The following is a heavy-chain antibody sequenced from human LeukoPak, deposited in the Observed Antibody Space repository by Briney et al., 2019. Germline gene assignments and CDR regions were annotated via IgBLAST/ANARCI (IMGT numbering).Heavy chain of an antibody. V-gene: IGHV4-4*09. Sequence: SETLSLTCTVSGGSISSSYWSWIRQPPGKGLEWIGYIYTSGSTNYNPSLKSLVTISVDISKNQFSLNLSSVTAADTAVYYCARHLSGYSNFDYWGQGTLVTVSS. D-gene: IGHD3-22*01. CDR3: ARHLSGYSNFDY. CDR2: IYTSGST. CDR1: GGSISSSY. J-gene: IGHJ4*02.